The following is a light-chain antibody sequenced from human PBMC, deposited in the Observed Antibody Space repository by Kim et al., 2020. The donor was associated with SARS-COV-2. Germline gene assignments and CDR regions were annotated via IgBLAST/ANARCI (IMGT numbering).Light chain of an antibody. CDR2: AAS. V-gene: IGKV1-39*01. J-gene: IGKJ3*01. CDR3: QQSYITPFT. Sequence: DIQMTQSPSSLSASVGDRVTITCRTTQSISSHLNWYQQKPGRAPKLLISAASTLQGGVPPRFSGSGSETDFTLTISSLQPDDFASYFCQQSYITPFTFVPGTKVDIK. CDR1: QSISSH.